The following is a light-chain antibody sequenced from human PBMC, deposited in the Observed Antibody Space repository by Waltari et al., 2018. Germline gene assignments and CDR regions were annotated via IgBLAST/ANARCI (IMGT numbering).Light chain of an antibody. CDR2: DVF. CDR1: TSDVGFYNY. J-gene: IGLJ3*02. V-gene: IGLV2-14*03. Sequence: QSALPQPASVSGSPGQSITISCTGTTSDVGFYNYVSWYQQHPGKAPQLIIYDVFERPSGVSNRFSGSKSGNTASLTISGLLAEDEADYYCNSYTGSSSWVFGGGTKLTVL. CDR3: NSYTGSSSWV.